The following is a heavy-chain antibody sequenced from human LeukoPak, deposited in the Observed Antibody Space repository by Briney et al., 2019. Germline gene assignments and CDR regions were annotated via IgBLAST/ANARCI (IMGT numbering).Heavy chain of an antibody. D-gene: IGHD3-22*01. J-gene: IGHJ3*02. CDR3: AKDTYYDSSGYDDAFDI. CDR2: ISGSGGST. V-gene: IGHV3-23*01. CDR1: GFTFSSYA. Sequence: PGGSLRLSCVASGFTFSSYAMSWVRQAPGKGLEWVSAISGSGGSTYYADSVKGRFTISRDNSKNTLYLQMNSLRAEDTAVYYCAKDTYYDSSGYDDAFDIWGQGTMVTVSS.